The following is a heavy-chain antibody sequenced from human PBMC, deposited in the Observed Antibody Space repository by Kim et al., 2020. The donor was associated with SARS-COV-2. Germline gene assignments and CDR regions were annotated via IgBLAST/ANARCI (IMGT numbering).Heavy chain of an antibody. CDR3: ATAPPKYGDNPFDY. D-gene: IGHD4-17*01. CDR1: GYTLTELS. V-gene: IGHV1-24*01. Sequence: ASVKVSCKVSGYTLTELSMHWVRQAPGKGLEWMGGFDPEDGETIYAQKFQGRVTMTEDTSTDTAYMELSSLRSEDTAVYYCATAPPKYGDNPFDYWGQGTLVTVSS. CDR2: FDPEDGET. J-gene: IGHJ4*02.